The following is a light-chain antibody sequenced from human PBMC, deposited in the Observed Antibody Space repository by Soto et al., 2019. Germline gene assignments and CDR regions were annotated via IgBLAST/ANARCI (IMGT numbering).Light chain of an antibody. CDR3: SSYTSSSNVV. J-gene: IGLJ2*01. Sequence: QSALTQPASVSGSPGQSITISCTGTSSDVGGYNYVSWYQQNPGKAPKLMIYEVSNRPSGVSNRFSGSKSGNTASLTISGLQAEDEAESYCSSYTSSSNVVFGGGTQLTVL. CDR2: EVS. V-gene: IGLV2-14*01. CDR1: SSDVGGYNY.